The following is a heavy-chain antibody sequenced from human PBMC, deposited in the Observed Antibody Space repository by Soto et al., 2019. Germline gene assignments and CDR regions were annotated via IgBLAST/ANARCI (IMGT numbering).Heavy chain of an antibody. V-gene: IGHV3-23*01. CDR1: GFTFSSYA. D-gene: IGHD2-2*03. J-gene: IGHJ4*02. Sequence: EVQLLESGGGLVQPGGSLRLSCAASGFTFSSYAMSWVRQAPGKGLEWVSAISGSGGSTYYADSVKGRFTISRDNSMNTLYLQMNSLRAEDTAVYYCAKDLGAGYCSSTSCYDPDYWGQGTLVTVSS. CDR2: ISGSGGST. CDR3: AKDLGAGYCSSTSCYDPDY.